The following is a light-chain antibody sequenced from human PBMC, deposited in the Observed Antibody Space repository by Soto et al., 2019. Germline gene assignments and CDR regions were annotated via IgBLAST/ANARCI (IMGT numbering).Light chain of an antibody. CDR1: QSISSY. V-gene: IGKV1-39*01. CDR3: QESYSTSWT. Sequence: DIQMTQSPSSLSAFVGDRVTITCRASQSISSYVNWYQQKPGKAPKFLIYAASSLQSGVPSRFSGSGSGTDFTLTISSLQPEDFAPYSCQESYSTSWTFGQGTKVEIK. CDR2: AAS. J-gene: IGKJ1*01.